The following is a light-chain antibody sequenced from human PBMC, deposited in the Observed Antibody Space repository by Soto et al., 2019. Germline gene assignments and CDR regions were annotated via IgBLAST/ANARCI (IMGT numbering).Light chain of an antibody. CDR2: GAS. Sequence: ETVMTQSPATLSVSPGDRATLSCTASQSVSSNLAWYQQKPGQAPRLLIYGASTRATAIPARFSGSGSGTEFTLTISSLQSEDFAIYYCQQYNKWPRTFGQGTKVDIK. V-gene: IGKV3-15*01. CDR3: QQYNKWPRT. CDR1: QSVSSN. J-gene: IGKJ1*01.